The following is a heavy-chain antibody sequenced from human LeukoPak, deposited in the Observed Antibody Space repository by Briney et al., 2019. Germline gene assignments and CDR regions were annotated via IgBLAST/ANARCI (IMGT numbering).Heavy chain of an antibody. Sequence: ASVKVSCKASGYSFTGYYIHWLRQAPGQGLEWMGWINPYSGDTNYARKFQGRVTMTRDTSISTAYMELSGLTSDDTSVHYCFSDDSSGNFDTWGQGTLVTVSS. V-gene: IGHV1-2*02. CDR1: GYSFTGYY. CDR2: INPYSGDT. CDR3: FSDDSSGNFDT. D-gene: IGHD3-22*01. J-gene: IGHJ4*02.